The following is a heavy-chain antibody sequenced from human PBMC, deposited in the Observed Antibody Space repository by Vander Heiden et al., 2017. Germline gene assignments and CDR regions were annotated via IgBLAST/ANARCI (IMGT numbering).Heavy chain of an antibody. Sequence: QVQLVQSGSEVKKLGASVMVSCRAYVYTCTIYGISWVRQAPGQGLEWMGWSSAYNGDTNYAQKLQGRVTMTTDTSTSTAYMELRSLRSDDTAVYYCARDHCSSCYREDWFDPWGQGTLVTVSS. CDR3: ARDHCSSCYREDWFDP. CDR2: SSAYNGDT. V-gene: IGHV1-18*01. CDR1: VYTCTIYG. J-gene: IGHJ5*02. D-gene: IGHD2-15*01.